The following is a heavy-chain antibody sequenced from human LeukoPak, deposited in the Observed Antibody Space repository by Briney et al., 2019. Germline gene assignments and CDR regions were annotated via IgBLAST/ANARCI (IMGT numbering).Heavy chain of an antibody. CDR1: GFAFNTYV. V-gene: IGHV3-48*02. CDR2: ISPASNTI. Sequence: PGGSLRLSCITSGFAFNTYVMHWVRQAPGKGLEWISYISPASNTIYYADSVKGRFTISRDNAKNSVFLQMGSLRDEDTAVYYCARDRPNILGLDPWGQGTLVTVSS. D-gene: IGHD2/OR15-2a*01. J-gene: IGHJ5*02. CDR3: ARDRPNILGLDP.